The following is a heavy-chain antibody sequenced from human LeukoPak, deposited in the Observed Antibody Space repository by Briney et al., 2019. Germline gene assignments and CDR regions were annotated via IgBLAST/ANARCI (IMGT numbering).Heavy chain of an antibody. CDR1: GYSISSGYY. CDR2: IYHSGST. Sequence: SETLSLTCAVSGYSISSGYYWGWIRQPPGKGLEWIGSIYHSGSTYYNPSLKSRVTISVDTSKNQFSLKLSPVTAADTAVYYCARRRGYYYMDVWGKGTTVTVSS. V-gene: IGHV4-38-2*01. J-gene: IGHJ6*03. D-gene: IGHD5-12*01. CDR3: ARRRGYYYMDV.